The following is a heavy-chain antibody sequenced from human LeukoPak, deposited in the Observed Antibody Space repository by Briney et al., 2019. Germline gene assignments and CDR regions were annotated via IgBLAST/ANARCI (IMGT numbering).Heavy chain of an antibody. CDR2: ITWNSGSM. Sequence: GGSLRLSCAASGFTFTTYWMSWVRQAPGKGLEWVSGITWNSGSMDYADSVKGRFTISRDNVKNSLYLQMNSLRADDTALYYCAKSGSYSMPYYFDYWGQGTLVTVSS. D-gene: IGHD1-26*01. V-gene: IGHV3-9*01. J-gene: IGHJ4*02. CDR1: GFTFTTYW. CDR3: AKSGSYSMPYYFDY.